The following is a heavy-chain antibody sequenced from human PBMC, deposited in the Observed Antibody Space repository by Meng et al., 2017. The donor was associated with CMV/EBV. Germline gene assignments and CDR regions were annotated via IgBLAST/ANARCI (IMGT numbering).Heavy chain of an antibody. J-gene: IGHJ5*02. CDR2: IWYDGSNK. Sequence: GESLKISCAASGFTFSSYGMHWVRQAPGKGLEWVAVIWYDGSNKYYADSVKGRFTISRDNSKNTLYLQMNSLRAEDTAVYYCAADLVEASYDFWSGYYGGGWFDPWGQGTLVTVSS. CDR3: AADLVEASYDFWSGYYGGGWFDP. D-gene: IGHD3-3*01. V-gene: IGHV3-33*01. CDR1: GFTFSSYG.